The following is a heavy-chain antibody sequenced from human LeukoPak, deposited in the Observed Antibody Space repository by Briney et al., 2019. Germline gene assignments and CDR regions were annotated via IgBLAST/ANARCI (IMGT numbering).Heavy chain of an antibody. CDR3: ARDYGPGDY. CDR1: RFTFSNSW. V-gene: IGHV3-7*01. D-gene: IGHD4-17*01. Sequence: PGGSLRLSCGASRFTFSNSWMSWVRQAPGKGLEWVANIKQDGSEKNYVDSVKGRFTISRDNAKNSLFLQMNSLRADDTAVYYCARDYGPGDYWGQGTLVTVSS. CDR2: IKQDGSEK. J-gene: IGHJ4*02.